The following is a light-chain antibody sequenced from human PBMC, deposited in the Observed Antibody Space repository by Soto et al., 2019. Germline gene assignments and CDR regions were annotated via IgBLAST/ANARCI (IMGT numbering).Light chain of an antibody. CDR3: SSYAGSNNV. CDR2: EVN. Sequence: QSVLTQPPSASGSPGQSVAISCTGTSSYVGGYNYVSWYQQHPGKAPKLMIYEVNKRPSGVPDRFSGSKSGKTASLTVSGLQADDEADYYCSSYAGSNNVFGTGTKLTVL. V-gene: IGLV2-8*01. CDR1: SSYVGGYNY. J-gene: IGLJ1*01.